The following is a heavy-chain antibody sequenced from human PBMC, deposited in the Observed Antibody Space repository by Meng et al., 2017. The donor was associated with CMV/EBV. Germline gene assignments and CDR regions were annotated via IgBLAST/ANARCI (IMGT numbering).Heavy chain of an antibody. CDR2: INPNSGGT. J-gene: IGHJ4*02. CDR3: ARRYCSSTSCQRYFDY. CDR1: GYTFTGYY. D-gene: IGHD2-2*01. Sequence: ASVKVSCKASGYTFTGYYMRWVRQAPGQGLEWMGWINPNSGGTNYAQKFQGRVTMTRDTSISTAYMELSRLRSDDTAVYYCARRYCSSTSCQRYFDYWGQGTLVTVSS. V-gene: IGHV1-2*02.